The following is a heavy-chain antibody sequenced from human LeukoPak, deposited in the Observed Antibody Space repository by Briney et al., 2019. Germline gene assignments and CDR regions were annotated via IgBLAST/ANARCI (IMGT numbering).Heavy chain of an antibody. J-gene: IGHJ4*02. CDR2: IYPGDSDT. CDR3: ARLLFSGNPFDY. D-gene: IGHD4-23*01. CDR1: GCIFTSYW. Sequence: GESLQISCKGSGCIFTSYWIGWGRQMPGKGLEWMGIIYPGDSDTRYSPSFQGQVTISADKSIRTAYLQWSSLKASDTTMYYCARLLFSGNPFDYWGQGTLVTVSS. V-gene: IGHV5-51*01.